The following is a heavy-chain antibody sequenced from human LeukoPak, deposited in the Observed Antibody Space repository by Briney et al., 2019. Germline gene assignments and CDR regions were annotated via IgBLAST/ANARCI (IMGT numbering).Heavy chain of an antibody. V-gene: IGHV3-30*03. Sequence: GGSLRLSCVASGFSFSDYGMHWVRQAPGKGLEWMAVISYDGITKKYADSVQGRFTISRDNSKNTVQLEMNSLRVEDTAVYYCVFYSGGNCYYAVRGWTYWGQGTLVTVSS. J-gene: IGHJ4*02. CDR3: VFYSGGNCYYAVRGWTY. CDR2: ISYDGITK. D-gene: IGHD2-15*01. CDR1: GFSFSDYG.